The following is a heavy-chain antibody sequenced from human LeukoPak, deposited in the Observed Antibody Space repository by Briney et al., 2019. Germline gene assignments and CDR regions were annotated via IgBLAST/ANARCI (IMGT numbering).Heavy chain of an antibody. V-gene: IGHV3-30*03. CDR2: ISYDGSNK. D-gene: IGHD5-18*01. CDR3: ARIRGTYGYSLDY. CDR1: GFTFSSYG. Sequence: PGRSLRLSCAASGFTFSSYGMHWVRQAPGKGLEWVAVISYDGSNKYYADSVKGRFTISRDNSKNTLYLQMNSLRAEDTAVYYCARIRGTYGYSLDYWGQGTLVTVSS. J-gene: IGHJ4*02.